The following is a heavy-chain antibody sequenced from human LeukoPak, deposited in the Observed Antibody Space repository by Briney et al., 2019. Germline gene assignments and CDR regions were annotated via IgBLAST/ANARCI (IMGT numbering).Heavy chain of an antibody. CDR3: ARGYCSSTSCGDYYYYGMDV. J-gene: IGHJ6*02. CDR2: ISGSGGST. CDR1: GFIFSSYA. V-gene: IGHV3-23*01. D-gene: IGHD2-2*01. Sequence: GGSLRLSCAASGFIFSSYAMSWVRQAPGKGLEWVSAISGSGGSTYYADSVKGRFTISRDNAKNSLYLQMNSLRAEDTAVYYCARGYCSSTSCGDYYYYGMDVWGQGTTVTVSS.